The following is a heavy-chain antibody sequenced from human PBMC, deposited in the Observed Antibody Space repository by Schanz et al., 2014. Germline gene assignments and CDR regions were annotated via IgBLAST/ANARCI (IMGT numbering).Heavy chain of an antibody. V-gene: IGHV1-18*01. CDR1: GGTFSSYS. CDR3: ARDPIISDAFDL. J-gene: IGHJ3*01. CDR2: ISGYNGHT. Sequence: QVQLVQSGAEVKKPGSSVKVSCKASGGTFSSYSISWVRQAPGQGLEWMGWISGYNGHTKYAQRFEDRVIMTTDYDKNTAYMELSSLRSDDTAIYFCARDPIISDAFDLWGQGTVVTVSS.